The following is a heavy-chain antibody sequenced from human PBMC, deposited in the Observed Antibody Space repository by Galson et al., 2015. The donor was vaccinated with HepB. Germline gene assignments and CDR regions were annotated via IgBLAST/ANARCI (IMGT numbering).Heavy chain of an antibody. V-gene: IGHV3-30-3*01. CDR3: ARDRAGAGLTYHPH. Sequence: SLRLSCAASGFTFSSYAMHWVRQAPGKGLEWVAVITYDGSNKYYADSVKGRFTISRDNSKNTLYLQMNSLRAEDTAVYYCARDRAGAGLTYHPHWGQGTLVTVSS. CDR2: ITYDGSNK. J-gene: IGHJ1*01. D-gene: IGHD6-13*01. CDR1: GFTFSSYA.